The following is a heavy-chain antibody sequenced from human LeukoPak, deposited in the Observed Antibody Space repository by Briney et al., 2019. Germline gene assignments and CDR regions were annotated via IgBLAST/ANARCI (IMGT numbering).Heavy chain of an antibody. CDR2: INPNSGGT. V-gene: IGHV1-2*02. Sequence: ASVKVSCKASGYTFTGYYMHWVRQAPGQGLEWMGWINPNSGGTNYAQKFQGRVTMTRDTSISTACMELSRLRSDDTAVYYCARDRAEYYDFWSGYYHTDWFDPWGQGTLVTVSS. D-gene: IGHD3-3*01. J-gene: IGHJ5*02. CDR1: GYTFTGYY. CDR3: ARDRAEYYDFWSGYYHTDWFDP.